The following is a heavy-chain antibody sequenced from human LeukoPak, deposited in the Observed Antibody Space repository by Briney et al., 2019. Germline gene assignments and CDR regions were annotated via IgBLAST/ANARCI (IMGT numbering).Heavy chain of an antibody. CDR2: IYSGGST. D-gene: IGHD6-13*01. CDR3: ARGGPAAGRFDY. CDR1: GFSFSRHW. V-gene: IGHV3-66*01. Sequence: PGGSLRLSCAASGFSFSRHWMHWVRQAPGKGLEWVSVIYSGGSTYYADSVKGRFTISRDNSKNTLYLRMNSLRAEDTAVYYCARGGPAAGRFDYWGQGTLVTVSS. J-gene: IGHJ4*02.